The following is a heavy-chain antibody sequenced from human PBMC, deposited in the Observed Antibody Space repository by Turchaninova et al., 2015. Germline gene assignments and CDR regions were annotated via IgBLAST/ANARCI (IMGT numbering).Heavy chain of an antibody. J-gene: IGHJ4*02. CDR3: TRREGSASFDD. V-gene: IGHV3-73*01. Sequence: GGDLVRPGETLILSCAASGFIFSDSDIHWVRQASGKGLEWVARIKSKNDNYAIAYAASVRGRFIISRDDSKDTAYLQMNSLTIEDTATYYCTRREGSASFDDWGQGTLVTVSS. CDR1: GFIFSDSD. D-gene: IGHD6-6*01. CDR2: IKSKNDNYAI.